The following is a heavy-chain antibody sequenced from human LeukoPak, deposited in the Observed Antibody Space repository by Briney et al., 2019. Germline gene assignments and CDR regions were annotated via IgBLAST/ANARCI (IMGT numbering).Heavy chain of an antibody. CDR3: AKALLWFGELGGFDY. V-gene: IGHV3-30*02. CDR2: IRYDGSNK. CDR1: GFTFSSYS. J-gene: IGHJ4*02. D-gene: IGHD3-10*01. Sequence: PGGSLRLSCAASGFTFSSYSMNWVRQAPGKGLEWVAFIRYDGSNKYYADSVKGRFTISRDNSKNTLYLQMNSPRAEDTAVYYCAKALLWFGELGGFDYWGQGTLVTVSS.